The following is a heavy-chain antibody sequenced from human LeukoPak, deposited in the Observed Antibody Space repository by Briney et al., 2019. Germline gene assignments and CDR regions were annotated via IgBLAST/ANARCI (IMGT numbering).Heavy chain of an antibody. J-gene: IGHJ6*02. CDR1: GGTFSSYA. CDR3: ARDRIVVVPAPPDV. CDR2: IIPILGIA. V-gene: IGHV1-69*04. D-gene: IGHD2-2*01. Sequence: GASVKVSCKASGGTFSSYAISWVRQAPGQGLEWMGRIIPILGIANYAQKFQGRVTITADKSTSTAYMELSSLRSEDTAVCYCARDRIVVVPAPPDVWGQGTTVTVSS.